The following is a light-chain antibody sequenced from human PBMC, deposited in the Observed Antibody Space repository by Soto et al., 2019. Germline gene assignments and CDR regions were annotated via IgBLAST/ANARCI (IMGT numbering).Light chain of an antibody. CDR3: QKCKTAPFT. CDR2: AAS. J-gene: IGKJ4*01. Sequence: DIPMTQSPSSLSAFVGDRVTITCRASQGISNFLAWYQQKPGKVPKLLIYAASTLQSGVPSRFSGSGSGTDFALTISSLLPEDVATYYCQKCKTAPFTFGGGTKVEIK. V-gene: IGKV1-27*01. CDR1: QGISNF.